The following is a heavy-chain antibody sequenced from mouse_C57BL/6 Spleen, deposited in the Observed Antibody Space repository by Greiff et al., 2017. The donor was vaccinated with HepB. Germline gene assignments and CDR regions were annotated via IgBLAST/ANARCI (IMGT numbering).Heavy chain of an antibody. Sequence: QVQLKESGAELVKPGASVKISCKASGYAFSSYWMNWVKQRPGKGLEWIGQIYPGDGDTNYNGKFKGKATLTADKSSSTAYMQLSSLTSEDSAVYFCARSLLGSMDYWGQGTSVTVSS. CDR2: IYPGDGDT. CDR3: ARSLLGSMDY. CDR1: GYAFSSYW. D-gene: IGHD2-10*01. V-gene: IGHV1-80*01. J-gene: IGHJ4*01.